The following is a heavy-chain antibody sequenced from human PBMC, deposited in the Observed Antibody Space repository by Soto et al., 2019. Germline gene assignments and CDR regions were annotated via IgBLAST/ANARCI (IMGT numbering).Heavy chain of an antibody. J-gene: IGHJ6*02. CDR3: AKVSELPAANYYYGMDV. V-gene: IGHV3-30*18. CDR2: ISYDGSNK. CDR1: GFTFSSYG. Sequence: GGSLRLSCAASGFTFSSYGMHWVRQAPGKGLEWVAVISYDGSNKYYADSVKGRFTISRDNSKNTLYLQMNSLRAEDTAVYYCAKVSELPAANYYYGMDVWGQGTTVTVSS. D-gene: IGHD2-2*01.